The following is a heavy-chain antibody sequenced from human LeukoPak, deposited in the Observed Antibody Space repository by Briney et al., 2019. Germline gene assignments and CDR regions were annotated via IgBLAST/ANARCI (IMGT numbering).Heavy chain of an antibody. D-gene: IGHD4-17*01. CDR3: ARHHDYGDCGCFAY. V-gene: IGHV5-51*01. CDR2: SYPGDSET. Sequence: GASLQISGEGSGYIFTNDWIGWGRQLPGKGVEWMGISYPGDSETRDSPSFQGQVPISADKSIRTAYLQWSSLKASDTAIYYCARHHDYGDCGCFAYWGQGTLVTVSS. J-gene: IGHJ4*02. CDR1: GYIFTNDW.